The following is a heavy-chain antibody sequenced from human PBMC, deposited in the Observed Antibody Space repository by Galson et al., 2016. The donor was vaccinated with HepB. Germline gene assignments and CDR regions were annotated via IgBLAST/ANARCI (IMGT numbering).Heavy chain of an antibody. CDR1: GYTFTSYD. CDR2: MNPNSGNT. V-gene: IGHV1-8*01. D-gene: IGHD5/OR15-5a*01. Sequence: SVKVSCKASGYTFTSYDINWVRQATGQGLEWMGWMNPNSGNTGYAQRFQGRVTMTRDTSISTAYMELISLTSEDTAVYLCARVTPNHDMESTVYNWFDPWGQGTLVTVSS. J-gene: IGHJ5*02. CDR3: ARVTPNHDMESTVYNWFDP.